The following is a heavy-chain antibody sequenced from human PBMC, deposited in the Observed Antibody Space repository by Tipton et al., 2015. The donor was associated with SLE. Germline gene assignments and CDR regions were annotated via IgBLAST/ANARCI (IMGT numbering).Heavy chain of an antibody. CDR2: VNNDGSGT. CDR3: ARSGISGVDD. V-gene: IGHV3-74*01. J-gene: IGHJ4*02. Sequence: SLRLSCTTSGFTFSSYPMIWVRQAPGKGLMWVSRVNNDGSGTIYADSAKGRFTISRDNAKNTLYLQMNSLRAEDTAVYYCARSGISGVDDWGQGTLVTVSS. CDR1: GFTFSSYP. D-gene: IGHD2-8*02.